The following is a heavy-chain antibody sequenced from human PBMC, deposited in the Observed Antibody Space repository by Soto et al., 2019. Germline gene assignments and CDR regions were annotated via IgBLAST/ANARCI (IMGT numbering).Heavy chain of an antibody. CDR3: ARGGGYCTNSVCYRFGY. CDR1: GGTFSSYA. V-gene: IGHV1-69*01. J-gene: IGHJ4*02. Sequence: QVQLVQSGAEVKKPGSSVKVSCKASGGTFSSYAISWVRQAPGQGLEWMGGCIPIFGTANYAQKFQGRVTSTADESTSTSYMELSILRSEDTAVYYCARGGGYCTNSVCYRFGYWGQGTLVTVSS. CDR2: CIPIFGTA. D-gene: IGHD2-8*01.